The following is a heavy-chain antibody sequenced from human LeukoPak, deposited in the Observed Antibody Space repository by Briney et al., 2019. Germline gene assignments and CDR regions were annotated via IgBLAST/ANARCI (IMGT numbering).Heavy chain of an antibody. V-gene: IGHV4-39*01. CDR3: ARHDTASEYFQH. CDR1: GGSISSSSYY. J-gene: IGHJ1*01. Sequence: SETLSLTCTVSGGSISSSSYYWGWIRQPPGKGLEWIGTIYYSGSTYYNPSLKSRVTISVDTSKNQFSLNLTSVTAADTAVYYCARHDTASEYFQHWGQGTLVTASS. CDR2: IYYSGST.